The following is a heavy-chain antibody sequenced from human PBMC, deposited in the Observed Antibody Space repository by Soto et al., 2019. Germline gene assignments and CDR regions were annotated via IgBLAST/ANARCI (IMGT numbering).Heavy chain of an antibody. Sequence: EVQLLESGGGLVQPGGSLRLSCAASGFTFSSYAMSWVRQAPGKGREWVSAISGSGGSTYYADSVKGRFTISRDNSKNTLYLQMNSLRAEETAVYYCARRSSGWYFDYWGQGALVTVSS. CDR2: ISGSGGST. J-gene: IGHJ4*02. D-gene: IGHD6-19*01. CDR3: ARRSSGWYFDY. V-gene: IGHV3-23*01. CDR1: GFTFSSYA.